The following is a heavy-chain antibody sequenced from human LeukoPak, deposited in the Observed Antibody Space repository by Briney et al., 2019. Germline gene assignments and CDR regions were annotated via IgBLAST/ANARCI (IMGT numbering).Heavy chain of an antibody. Sequence: ASVTVSCKASGGTFSSYAISWVRQAPGQGLEWMGRIIPILGIANYAQKFQGRVTITADKSTSTAYMELSSLRSEDTAVYYCARDNRYSSGWSRFDPWGQGTLVTVSS. V-gene: IGHV1-69*10. CDR3: ARDNRYSSGWSRFDP. D-gene: IGHD6-19*01. CDR2: IIPILGIA. CDR1: GGTFSSYA. J-gene: IGHJ5*02.